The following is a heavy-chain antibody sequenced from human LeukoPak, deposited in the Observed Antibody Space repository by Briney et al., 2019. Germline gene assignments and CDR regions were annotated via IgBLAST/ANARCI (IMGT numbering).Heavy chain of an antibody. CDR3: ARGILRYFPNWFDP. J-gene: IGHJ5*02. V-gene: IGHV4-34*01. CDR1: GGSFSGYY. CDR2: INHSGST. D-gene: IGHD3-9*01. Sequence: SETLSLTCAVYGGSFSGYYWSWIRQPPGKGLEWIGEINHSGSTNYNPSLKSRVTISVDTSKNQFSLKLSSVTAADTAVYYCARGILRYFPNWFDPWGQGTLVTVSS.